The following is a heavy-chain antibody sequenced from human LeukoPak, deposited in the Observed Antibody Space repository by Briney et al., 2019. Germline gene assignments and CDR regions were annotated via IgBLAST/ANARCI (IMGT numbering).Heavy chain of an antibody. D-gene: IGHD1-26*01. V-gene: IGHV1-18*01. J-gene: IGHJ6*02. CDR2: ISAYNGNT. CDR3: ARFSGSHGNYYYGMDV. CDR1: GYTFTSYG. Sequence: ASVKVSCKASGYTFTSYGISWVRQAPGQGLEWMGWISAYNGNTNYAQKLQGRVTMTTDTSTSTAYMELRSLRSDDTAVYYCARFSGSHGNYYYGMDVWGQGTTVTVSS.